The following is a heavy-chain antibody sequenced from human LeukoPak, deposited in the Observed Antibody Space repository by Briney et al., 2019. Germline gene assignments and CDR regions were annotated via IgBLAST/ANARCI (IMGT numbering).Heavy chain of an antibody. CDR1: GGSISSYY. CDR2: IYYSGST. V-gene: IGHV4-59*01. Sequence: SETLSLTCTVSGGSISSYYWSWIRQPPGKGLEWIGYIYYSGSTNYNPSLKSRVTISLDTSKSQFSLKLSSVTAADTAVYYCARAVGNIADYWGQGTLVTVSS. CDR3: ARAVGNIADY. J-gene: IGHJ4*02. D-gene: IGHD2/OR15-2a*01.